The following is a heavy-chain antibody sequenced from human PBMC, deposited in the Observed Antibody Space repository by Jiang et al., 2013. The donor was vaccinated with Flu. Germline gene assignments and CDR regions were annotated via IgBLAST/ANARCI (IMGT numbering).Heavy chain of an antibody. CDR2: INPNNGDT. J-gene: IGHJ4*02. D-gene: IGHD3-3*01. V-gene: IGHV1-2*02. Sequence: SGAEVKKPGASVKVSCKTSGYAFTGHYIHWVRQAPGQGLEWMGWINPNNGDTKHAQKFQGRATMIGDTSISTAYMELDSLKSDDTAMYFCARDSAGTINFFDFWTGFSTHFDYWGQGTLVIVSS. CDR3: ARDSAGTINFFDFWTGFSTHFDY. CDR1: GYAFTGHY.